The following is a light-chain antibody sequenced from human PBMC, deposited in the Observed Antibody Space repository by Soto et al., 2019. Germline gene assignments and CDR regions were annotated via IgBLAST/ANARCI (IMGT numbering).Light chain of an antibody. CDR1: QSVSSN. CDR3: KQYNDWPT. V-gene: IGKV3-15*01. CDR2: GAS. J-gene: IGKJ1*01. Sequence: EIVLTQSPATLSLSPGERATLSCRASQSVSSNLAWYQLKPGQAPRILIYGASTRATGIQARFSASGSGTEFTLTIRSLQSEDFAFYYCKQYNDWPTFGQGTKVDIK.